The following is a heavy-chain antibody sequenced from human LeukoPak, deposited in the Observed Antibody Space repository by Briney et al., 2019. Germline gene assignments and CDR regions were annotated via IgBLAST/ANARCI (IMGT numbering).Heavy chain of an antibody. V-gene: IGHV4-59*03. CDR2: IYDSETT. CDR1: GVSMRNHY. CDR3: ASRRGGSTWHGVFDF. J-gene: IGHJ4*02. D-gene: IGHD6-13*01. Sequence: PSETLSLTCTVSGVSMRNHYWSWIRQPPGKRLEWIGYIYDSETTNYNPSLKSRVTMSLDTSKNQFSLKLTSVTAADTALYYCASRRGGSTWHGVFDFWSRGTLVTVCS.